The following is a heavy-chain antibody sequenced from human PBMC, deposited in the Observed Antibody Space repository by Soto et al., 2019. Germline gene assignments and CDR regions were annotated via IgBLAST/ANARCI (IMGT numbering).Heavy chain of an antibody. D-gene: IGHD2-21*02. CDR1: GYTFTSYA. V-gene: IGHV1-3*01. CDR3: GRGFSGGDADWFEP. J-gene: IGHJ5*02. Sequence: ASVKVSCKASGYTFTSYAMHWVRQAPGQRLEWMGWINAGNGNTKYSQKFQGRVTITRDTSASTAYMELSSLRSEDTAVYYCGRGFSGGDADWFEPWGQGTLVTVSS. CDR2: INAGNGNT.